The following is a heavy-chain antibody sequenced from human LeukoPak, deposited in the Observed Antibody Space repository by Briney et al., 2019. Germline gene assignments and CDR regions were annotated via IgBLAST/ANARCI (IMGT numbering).Heavy chain of an antibody. CDR1: GFTFSSYA. J-gene: IGHJ5*02. V-gene: IGHV3-23*01. Sequence: GGTLRLSCAASGFTFSSYAMSWVRQAPGKGLEWVSAISGSGGSTYYADSVKGRFTISRDNSKNTLYLQMNSLRAEDTAVYYCANLMRGRCSTSCYDGMNWFDPWGQGTLVTVSS. D-gene: IGHD2-2*01. CDR2: ISGSGGST. CDR3: ANLMRGRCSTSCYDGMNWFDP.